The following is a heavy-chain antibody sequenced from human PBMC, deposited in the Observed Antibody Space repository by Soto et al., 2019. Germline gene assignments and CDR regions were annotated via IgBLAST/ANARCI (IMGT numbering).Heavy chain of an antibody. CDR1: GFTFSSYA. Sequence: PGGSLRLSCAASGFTFSSYAMSWVRQAPGKGLEWVSAISGSGGSTYYADSVKGRFTISRDNAKNSLYLQMNSLRAEDTAVYYCARDVQDTAMVTNYWGQGTLVTVSS. D-gene: IGHD5-18*01. J-gene: IGHJ4*02. CDR3: ARDVQDTAMVTNY. V-gene: IGHV3-23*01. CDR2: ISGSGGST.